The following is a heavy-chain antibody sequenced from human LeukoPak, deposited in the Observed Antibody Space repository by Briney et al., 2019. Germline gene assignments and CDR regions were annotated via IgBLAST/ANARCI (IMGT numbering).Heavy chain of an antibody. CDR2: IYTSGST. CDR1: GGSFSTYY. J-gene: IGHJ4*02. V-gene: IGHV4-4*07. D-gene: IGHD3-10*01. CDR3: ARGLWFGDENPPYFDY. Sequence: SETLSLTCTVSGGSFSTYYWSWIRQPAGKGLEWIGRIYTSGSTNYNPSLKSRVTISVDTSENQFSLKLSSVTAADTAVYYCARGLWFGDENPPYFDYWGQGTLVTVSS.